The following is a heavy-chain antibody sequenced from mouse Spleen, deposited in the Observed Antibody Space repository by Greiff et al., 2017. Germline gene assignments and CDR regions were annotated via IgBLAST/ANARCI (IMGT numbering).Heavy chain of an antibody. V-gene: IGHV1-64*01. CDR2: IHPNSGST. CDR1: GYTFTSYW. Sequence: QVQLKQSGAELVKPGASVKLSCKASGYTFTSYWMHWVKQRPGQGLEWIGMIHPNSGSTNYNEKFKSKATLTVDKSSSTAYMQLSSLTSEDSAVYYCARWGNYEWFAYWGQGTLVTVSA. CDR3: ARWGNYEWFAY. D-gene: IGHD2-1*01. J-gene: IGHJ3*01.